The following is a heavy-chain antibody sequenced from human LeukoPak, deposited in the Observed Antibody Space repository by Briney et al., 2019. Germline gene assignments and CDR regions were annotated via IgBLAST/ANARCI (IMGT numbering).Heavy chain of an antibody. Sequence: GGSLRLSCAASGFPFTTYAMSWVRQAPGKGLEWVSAISGSGGSTYYADSVKGRFTISRDNSKNTLYLQMNSLRAEDTAVYYCAKDRGSSWYAPLDYWGQGTLVTVSS. D-gene: IGHD6-13*01. CDR1: GFPFTTYA. CDR2: ISGSGGST. CDR3: AKDRGSSWYAPLDY. V-gene: IGHV3-23*01. J-gene: IGHJ4*02.